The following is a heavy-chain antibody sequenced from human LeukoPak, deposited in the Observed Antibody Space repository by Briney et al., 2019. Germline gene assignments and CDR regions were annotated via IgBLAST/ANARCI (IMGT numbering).Heavy chain of an antibody. D-gene: IGHD6-6*01. V-gene: IGHV4-30-4*08. J-gene: IGHJ4*02. CDR3: ARRHEYLVSAIDY. Sequence: SETLSLTCTVAGGSISSGDYYWSWIRQPPGKGLEWIGYIYYSGSTYYNPSLKSRVTISVDTSKNQFSLKLSSVTAADTAVYYCARRHEYLVSAIDYRGQGTLVTVSS. CDR1: GGSISSGDYY. CDR2: IYYSGST.